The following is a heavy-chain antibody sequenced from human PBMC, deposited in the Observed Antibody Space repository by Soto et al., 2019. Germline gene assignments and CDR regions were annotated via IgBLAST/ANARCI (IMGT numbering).Heavy chain of an antibody. Sequence: LSLTCTVSGGSISSYYWSWIRQAPGKGLEWVSYISNSGSTKFYADSVTGRFTISRDNSKNTLYLQMNSLRAEDTAVYYCARNYYDSGGGFDYWGQGTLVTVSS. V-gene: IGHV3-11*01. CDR1: GGSISSYY. CDR2: ISNSGSTK. D-gene: IGHD3-22*01. CDR3: ARNYYDSGGGFDY. J-gene: IGHJ4*02.